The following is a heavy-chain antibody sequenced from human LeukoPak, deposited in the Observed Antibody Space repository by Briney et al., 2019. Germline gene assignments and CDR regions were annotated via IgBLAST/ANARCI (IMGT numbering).Heavy chain of an antibody. V-gene: IGHV3-11*01. J-gene: IGHJ4*02. CDR1: GFTFSDYY. CDR2: ISSSGSTI. CDR3: ASRQWLYYFDY. Sequence: GGSLRLSCAASGFTFSDYYMSWIRQAPGKGLEWVSYISSSGSTIYYADSVKGRFTISRDNAKNSLYLQMNSLRAEDTAVYYCASRQWLYYFDYWGQGTLVTVSS. D-gene: IGHD3-22*01.